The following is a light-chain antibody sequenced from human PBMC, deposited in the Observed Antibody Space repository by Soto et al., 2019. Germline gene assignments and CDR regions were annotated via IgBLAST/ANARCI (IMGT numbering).Light chain of an antibody. J-gene: IGKJ5*01. CDR2: AAS. CDR3: QQSYTTPIT. Sequence: DIQMTQSPSSLSASVGDIFIITCRASQTISSHLNWYQQKPGKAPNLLVYAASSLQSGVPSRFTGSGSGTDFTLTSSSLQPEDFATYFCQQSYTTPITVGQGTRLEIK. V-gene: IGKV1-39*01. CDR1: QTISSH.